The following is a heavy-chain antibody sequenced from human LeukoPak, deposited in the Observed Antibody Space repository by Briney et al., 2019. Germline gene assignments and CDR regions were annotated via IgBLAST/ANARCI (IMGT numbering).Heavy chain of an antibody. Sequence: SETLSLTCAVYGGSFSGYYWSWIRQPPGKGLEWIGEINHSGSTNYNPSLKSRVTISVDTSKNQFSLKLSSVTAADTAVYYCARVRKQQLVRYYMDVWGKGTTVTVSS. J-gene: IGHJ6*03. V-gene: IGHV4-34*01. CDR1: GGSFSGYY. CDR2: INHSGST. D-gene: IGHD6-13*01. CDR3: ARVRKQQLVRYYMDV.